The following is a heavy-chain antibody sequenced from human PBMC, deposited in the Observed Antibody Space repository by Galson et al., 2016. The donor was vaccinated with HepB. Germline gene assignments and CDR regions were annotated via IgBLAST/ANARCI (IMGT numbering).Heavy chain of an antibody. CDR1: GFTFRNYA. J-gene: IGHJ4*02. Sequence: SLRLSCAASGFTFRNYAMSWVRQAPGKGLEWVSAIHLAGRDIYYADSVRGRFTISRDDSNSMLYLQMNSLRPEDSALYYCTKHEVRTHDHWGQGTLDTVSS. CDR2: IHLAGRDI. D-gene: IGHD3-22*01. V-gene: IGHV3-23*05. CDR3: TKHEVRTHDH.